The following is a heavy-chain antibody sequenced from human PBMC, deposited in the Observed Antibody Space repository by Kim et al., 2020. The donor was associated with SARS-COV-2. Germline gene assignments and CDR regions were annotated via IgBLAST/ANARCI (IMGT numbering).Heavy chain of an antibody. CDR2: IITIFGTA. CDR3: ARGGDGYNAHPYYYYGMDV. CDR1: GGTFSSYA. V-gene: IGHV1-69*13. Sequence: SVKVSCKASGGTFSSYAISWVRQAPGQGLEWMGGIITIFGTANYAQKFQGRVTITADESTSTAYMELSSLRSEDTAVYYCARGGDGYNAHPYYYYGMDVWGQGTTVTVSS. J-gene: IGHJ6*02. D-gene: IGHD5-12*01.